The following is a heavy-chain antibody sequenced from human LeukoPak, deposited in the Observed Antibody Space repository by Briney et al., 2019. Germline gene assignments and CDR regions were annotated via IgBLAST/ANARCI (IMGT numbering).Heavy chain of an antibody. J-gene: IGHJ4*02. V-gene: IGHV3-48*02. Sequence: GGSLRLSCAASGFTFSTYSMNWVRQAPGKGLEWVSYISSSSTIYYADSVKGRFTISRDNAKNSLYLQMNSLRDEDTAVYYCARGGYSYGFDDWGQGTLVTVSS. CDR2: ISSSSTI. D-gene: IGHD5-18*01. CDR3: ARGGYSYGFDD. CDR1: GFTFSTYS.